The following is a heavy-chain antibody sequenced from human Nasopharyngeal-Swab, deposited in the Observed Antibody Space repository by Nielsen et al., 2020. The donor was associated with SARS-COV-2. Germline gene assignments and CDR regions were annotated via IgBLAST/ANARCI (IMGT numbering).Heavy chain of an antibody. Sequence: QMPGKGLEWIGSIYYSGSTYYNPSLKSRVTISVDTSKNQFSLKLSSVTAADTAVYYCARHAEVLRYFDWVYREGWFDPWGQGTLVTVSS. D-gene: IGHD3-9*01. CDR3: ARHAEVLRYFDWVYREGWFDP. J-gene: IGHJ5*02. CDR2: IYYSGST. V-gene: IGHV4-39*01.